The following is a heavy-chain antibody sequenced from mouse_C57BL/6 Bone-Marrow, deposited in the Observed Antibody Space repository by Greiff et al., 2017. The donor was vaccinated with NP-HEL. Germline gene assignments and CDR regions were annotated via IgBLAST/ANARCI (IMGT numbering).Heavy chain of an antibody. Sequence: QVHVKQSGPGLVQPSQSPSITCTVSGFSLTSYGEHWVRQSPGKGLEWLGVIWRGGSTDYNAAFMSRLSITKDNSKSQVFFKMNSLQADDTAIYYCAKEGDGSVDAMDYWGQGTSVTVSS. J-gene: IGHJ4*01. CDR1: GFSLTSYG. V-gene: IGHV2-5*01. CDR3: AKEGDGSVDAMDY. D-gene: IGHD1-1*01. CDR2: IWRGGST.